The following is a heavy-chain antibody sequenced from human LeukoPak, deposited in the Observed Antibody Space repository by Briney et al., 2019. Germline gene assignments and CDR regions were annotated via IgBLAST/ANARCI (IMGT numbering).Heavy chain of an antibody. J-gene: IGHJ6*03. CDR2: INPNSGGT. V-gene: IGHV1-2*02. D-gene: IGHD2-2*01. Sequence: ASVKVSCKASGYTFTGYYMHWVRQAPGQGLEWMGWINPNSGGTNYAQKFQGRVTMTRDTSISTAYMELSRLRSDDTAVYYCARDTSYRYHYYYMDVWGKGTTVTVSS. CDR3: ARDTSYRYHYYYMDV. CDR1: GYTFTGYY.